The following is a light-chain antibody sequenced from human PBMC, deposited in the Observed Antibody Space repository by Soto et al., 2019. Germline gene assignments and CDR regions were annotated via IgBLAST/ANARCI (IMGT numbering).Light chain of an antibody. Sequence: EIVLTQSPATLSLSPGERATLSCRASQSVNTYLGWYQQKPGQAPRLLIFDASSRATGTPARFSGSGSETDFTLTISSLEPEEFAVYYCQQRRDWPTFGQGTRVHIK. CDR3: QQRRDWPT. V-gene: IGKV3-11*01. J-gene: IGKJ1*01. CDR1: QSVNTY. CDR2: DAS.